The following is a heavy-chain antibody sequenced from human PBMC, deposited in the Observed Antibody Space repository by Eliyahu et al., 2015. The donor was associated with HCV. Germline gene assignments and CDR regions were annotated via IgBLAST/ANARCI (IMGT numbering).Heavy chain of an antibody. CDR2: IIPIFGTA. CDR3: ARVYYGSGSHYFDY. J-gene: IGHJ4*02. D-gene: IGHD3-10*01. CDR1: GXTFXSYA. Sequence: QVQLVQFGAEVXKPGSSVKXSCKAXGXTFXSYAISWXRQAPGQGLEWMGGIIPIFGTANYAQKFQGRVTITADESTSTAYMELSSLRSEDTAVYYCARVYYGSGSHYFDYWGQGTLVTVSS. V-gene: IGHV1-69*01.